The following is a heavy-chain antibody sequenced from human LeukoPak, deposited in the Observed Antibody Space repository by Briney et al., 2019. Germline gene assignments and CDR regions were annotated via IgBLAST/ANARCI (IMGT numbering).Heavy chain of an antibody. J-gene: IGHJ4*02. CDR3: TRDRYYYDSSGHPYYFDY. D-gene: IGHD3-22*01. V-gene: IGHV3-20*04. CDR1: GFTFDYYR. Sequence: PGGSLKLSCAASGFTFDYYRMSLVRQAPGKGLEWVSGINWNGGSTGYADSVKGRFTISRDNAKNSLYLQMNSLRAEDTAVYYCTRDRYYYDSSGHPYYFDYWGQGALVTVSS. CDR2: INWNGGST.